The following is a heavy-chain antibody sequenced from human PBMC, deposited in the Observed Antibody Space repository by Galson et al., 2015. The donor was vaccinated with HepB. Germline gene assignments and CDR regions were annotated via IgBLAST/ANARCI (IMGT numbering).Heavy chain of an antibody. Sequence: SLRLSCAASGFTFSSYGMHWVRQAPGKGLEWVAVIWYDGSNKYYADSVKGRFTISRDNSKNTLYLQMNSLRAEDTAVYYCARSDTLYAFDIWGQGTMVTVSS. J-gene: IGHJ3*02. D-gene: IGHD2-2*02. CDR3: ARSDTLYAFDI. V-gene: IGHV3-33*01. CDR1: GFTFSSYG. CDR2: IWYDGSNK.